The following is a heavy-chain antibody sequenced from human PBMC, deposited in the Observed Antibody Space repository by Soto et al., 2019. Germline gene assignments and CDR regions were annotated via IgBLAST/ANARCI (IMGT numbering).Heavy chain of an antibody. CDR1: GFTFSNHA. V-gene: IGHV3-23*01. CDR3: AKKSGYPSY. D-gene: IGHD6-13*01. CDR2: ISGSGGST. Sequence: EVQLLESGGGLEQPGGSLRLSCAASGFTFSNHAMSWVRQAPGKGLEWVSAISGSGGSTSYADSVKGRFTISRDNSKSTPYLQLNSLRAEDTAVYYCAKKSGYPSYWGQGTLVTVSS. J-gene: IGHJ4*02.